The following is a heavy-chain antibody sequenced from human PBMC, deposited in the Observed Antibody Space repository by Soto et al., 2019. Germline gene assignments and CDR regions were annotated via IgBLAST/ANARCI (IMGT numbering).Heavy chain of an antibody. D-gene: IGHD4-17*01. V-gene: IGHV4-39*01. J-gene: IGHJ4*02. CDR3: ATFYGDYFDY. CDR1: GGSISSSSYY. CDR2: IYYSGST. Sequence: SETLSLTCTVFGGSISSSSYYRGWIRQPPGKGLEWIGSIYYSGSTFYNPSLKSRVTISVDTSKNQFSLKLSSVTAADTAVYYCATFYGDYFDYWGQGALVTVSS.